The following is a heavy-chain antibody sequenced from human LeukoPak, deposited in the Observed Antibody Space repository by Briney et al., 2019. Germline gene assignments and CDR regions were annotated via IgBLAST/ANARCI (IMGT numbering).Heavy chain of an antibody. J-gene: IGHJ4*02. CDR2: INSNGGST. V-gene: IGHV3-64*04. D-gene: IGHD2-21*02. Sequence: GGSLRLSCAASGFSFSNYAMHWVRQAPGKGPEYVSAINSNGGSTYYADSVKGRFTISRDNAKNSLYLQMNSLRAEDTAVYYCARVEAFGGDLDYWGQGTLVTVSS. CDR1: GFSFSNYA. CDR3: ARVEAFGGDLDY.